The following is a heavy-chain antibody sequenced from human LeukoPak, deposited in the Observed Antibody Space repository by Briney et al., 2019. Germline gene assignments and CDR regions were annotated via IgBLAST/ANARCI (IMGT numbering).Heavy chain of an antibody. CDR1: GFTFSNFA. J-gene: IGHJ3*02. Sequence: GGSLRLSCAASGFTFSNFAMSWVRQAPGKGLEWVSGISDSGDRTQYANSVKGRFTISRDSSENTLYLQMNSLRVEDTAVYYCARDPGIAAASAFDIWGQGTMVTVSS. V-gene: IGHV3-23*01. CDR2: ISDSGDRT. D-gene: IGHD6-13*01. CDR3: ARDPGIAAASAFDI.